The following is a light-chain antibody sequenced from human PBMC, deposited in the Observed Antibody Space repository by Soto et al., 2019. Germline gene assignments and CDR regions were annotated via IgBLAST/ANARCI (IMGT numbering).Light chain of an antibody. V-gene: IGLV2-11*01. CDR1: SSDVGAYNY. CDR2: DVN. CDR3: CSYAGSPYV. Sequence: QSVLTQPRSVSGSPGQSVAISCTGASSDVGAYNYVSWYQQHPGKAPKLIIYDVNKRPSGVPDRFSGSKSGNTASLTISGLQTDDEADYYCCSYAGSPYVFGTGTKVTVL. J-gene: IGLJ1*01.